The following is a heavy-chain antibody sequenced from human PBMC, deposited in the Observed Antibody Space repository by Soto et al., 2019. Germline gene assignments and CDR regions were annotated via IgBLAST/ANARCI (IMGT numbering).Heavy chain of an antibody. D-gene: IGHD3-10*01. V-gene: IGHV3-33*01. CDR2: IWYDGSNK. J-gene: IGHJ6*03. CDR1: GFTFSSYG. Sequence: GGSLRLSCAASGFTFSSYGMHWVRQAPGKGLEWVAVIWYDGSNKYYADSVKGRFTISRDNSKNTLYLQMNSLRAEDTAVYYSGSTNYNPSLKSRVTISVDTSKNQFSLKLSSVTAADTAVYYCARRVVEYCSGGSCSNWNYYYYMDVWGKGTTVTVSS. CDR3: GSTNYNPSLKSRVTISVDTSKNQFSLKLSSVTAADTAVYYCARRVVEYCSGGSCSNWNYYYYMDV.